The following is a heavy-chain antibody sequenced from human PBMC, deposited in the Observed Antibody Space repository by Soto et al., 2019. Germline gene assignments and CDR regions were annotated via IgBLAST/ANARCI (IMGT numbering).Heavy chain of an antibody. V-gene: IGHV4-34*01. CDR1: GGSFSGYY. CDR2: INYSGST. CDR3: ARDKITGLFDY. J-gene: IGHJ4*02. Sequence: QVQLQQWGAGLLKPSETLSLTCAVYGGSFSGYYWTWIRQPPGTGLEWIGEINYSGSTNYNPSLKSRVTISXHTSKNQFSLKLTSVTAADTAVYYCARDKITGLFDYWGQGTLVTVSS. D-gene: IGHD2-8*02.